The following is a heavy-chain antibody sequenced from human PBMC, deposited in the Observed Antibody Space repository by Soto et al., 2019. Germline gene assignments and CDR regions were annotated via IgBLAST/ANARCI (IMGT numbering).Heavy chain of an antibody. CDR1: GGTFSNFG. Sequence: QVQLVQSGAEEKNPGSSVKVSCKASGGTFSNFGVTWVRQAPGQGLEWMRGIIPIFGTPHYAQKFQGRVTMTADDSTTTAYMELSSLRSEDTAVYYCTRCSPLVRGTGDYYYGMYVWGQWTTVTVSS. D-gene: IGHD3-10*01. V-gene: IGHV1-69*01. CDR3: TRCSPLVRGTGDYYYGMYV. J-gene: IGHJ6*02. CDR2: IIPIFGTP.